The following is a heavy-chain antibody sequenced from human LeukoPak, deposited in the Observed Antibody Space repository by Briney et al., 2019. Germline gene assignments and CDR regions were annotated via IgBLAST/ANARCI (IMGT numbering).Heavy chain of an antibody. D-gene: IGHD3-22*01. CDR1: GGSISSYY. J-gene: IGHJ5*02. Sequence: SETLSLTCTVSGGSISSYYWSWIRQPAGKGLEWIGRIYTTGSTSYSPSLKSRVTMSVDTSKNQFSLKLSSLTAADTAVYYCARANYYDSGGYYPGWFDPWGQGTLVTVSS. V-gene: IGHV4-4*07. CDR2: IYTTGST. CDR3: ARANYYDSGGYYPGWFDP.